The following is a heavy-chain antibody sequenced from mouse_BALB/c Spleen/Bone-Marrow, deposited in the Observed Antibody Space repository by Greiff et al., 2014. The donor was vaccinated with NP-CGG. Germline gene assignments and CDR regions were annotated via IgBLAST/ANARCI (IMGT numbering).Heavy chain of an antibody. CDR2: IYLGDGDT. CDR3: ARGDYGYHWYFDV. Sequence: VKLVESGAELARPGASVKLSCKASGYNFTTHWMQWVKQRPGQGLEWIGAIYLGDGDTRYTQKFKGKATLTADKSSSTAYMQLSDLASEDSAVYYCARGDYGYHWYFDVWGAGTTVTVSS. CDR1: GYNFTTHW. D-gene: IGHD1-2*01. J-gene: IGHJ1*01. V-gene: IGHV1-87*01.